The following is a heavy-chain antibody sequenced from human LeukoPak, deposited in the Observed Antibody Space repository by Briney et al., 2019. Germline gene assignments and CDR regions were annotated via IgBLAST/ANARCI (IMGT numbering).Heavy chain of an antibody. V-gene: IGHV5-51*01. CDR2: IYPGDSDT. CDR3: ARTLLRYYYGMDV. Sequence: GESLKISCKRSGYSLTSYGFGWARQMPGKGLEWMGIIYPGDSDTRYSPSFQGQVTISADKSISTAYLQWSSLKASDTAMYYCARTLLRYYYGMDVWGQGTTVTVSS. CDR1: GYSLTSYG. D-gene: IGHD3-9*01. J-gene: IGHJ6*02.